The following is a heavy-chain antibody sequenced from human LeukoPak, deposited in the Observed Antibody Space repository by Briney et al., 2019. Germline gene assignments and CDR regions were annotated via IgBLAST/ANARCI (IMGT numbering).Heavy chain of an antibody. CDR1: GFTFSSYS. Sequence: PGGSLRLSCAASGFTFSSYSMNWVRQAPGKGLEWVSSISSSSSYIYYADSVKGRFTISRDNAKNSLYLQMNSLRAEDTAVYYCARDTTMVRGVDHSCMDVWGQGTTVTVSS. V-gene: IGHV3-21*01. CDR2: ISSSSSYI. CDR3: ARDTTMVRGVDHSCMDV. J-gene: IGHJ6*02. D-gene: IGHD3-10*01.